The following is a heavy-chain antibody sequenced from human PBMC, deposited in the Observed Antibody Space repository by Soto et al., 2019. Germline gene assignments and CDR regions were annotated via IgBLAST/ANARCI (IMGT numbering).Heavy chain of an antibody. CDR2: IGADNGDT. D-gene: IGHD1-1*01. CDR1: GYTFSTYG. J-gene: IGHJ5*02. Sequence: QVQLVQSGAEVKKPGASVKVSCKASGYTFSTYGFSWVRQAPGQGLEWMGWIGADNGDTNYAQNFQGRVTMTTDTSTTTCYMELRGLTSDDTAVYCCARDWKGAEGFDPWGQGTLVTVSS. CDR3: ARDWKGAEGFDP. V-gene: IGHV1-18*01.